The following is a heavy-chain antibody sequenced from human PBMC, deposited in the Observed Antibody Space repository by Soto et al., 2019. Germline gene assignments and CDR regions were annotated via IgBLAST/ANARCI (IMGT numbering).Heavy chain of an antibody. CDR3: ARVALGYDYADV. V-gene: IGHV1-46*02. CDR1: GYTFNAFY. Sequence: QVQLVQSGAEVKKPGASVKVSCKAFGYTFNAFYMHWVRQAPGQGLEWMGVINPSGDGTSYAQKFQGRVTMNRDTSPSTVYMELSRLRSEDTAVYYCARVALGYDYADVWGQGTTVTVSS. D-gene: IGHD4-17*01. J-gene: IGHJ6*02. CDR2: INPSGDGT.